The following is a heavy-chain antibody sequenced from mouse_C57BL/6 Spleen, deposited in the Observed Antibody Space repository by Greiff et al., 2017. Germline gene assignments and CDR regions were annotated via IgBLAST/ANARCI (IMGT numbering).Heavy chain of an antibody. CDR3: ARRRSRSPFDY. D-gene: IGHD6-1*01. CDR2: INPGSGGT. Sequence: VQLVESGAELVRPGTSVKVSCKASGYAFTNYLIEWVKQRPGQGLEWIGVINPGSGGTNYNEKFKGKATLTADKSSSTAYMQLSSLTSEDSAVYFFARRRSRSPFDYWGQGTTLTVSS. J-gene: IGHJ2*01. V-gene: IGHV1-54*01. CDR1: GYAFTNYL.